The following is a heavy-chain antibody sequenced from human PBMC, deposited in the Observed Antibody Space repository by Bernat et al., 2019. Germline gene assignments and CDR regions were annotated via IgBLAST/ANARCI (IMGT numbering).Heavy chain of an antibody. V-gene: IGHV3-33*01. D-gene: IGHD1-26*01. Sequence: QVQLVESGGGVVQPGRSLRLSCAASGFTFSSYGMHWVRQAPGKGLEWVAVIWYDGSNKYYADSVKGLFTISRDNSKNTLYLQMNSLRAEDTAVYYCARNSGSYYGVDYWGQGTLVTVSS. J-gene: IGHJ4*02. CDR3: ARNSGSYYGVDY. CDR1: GFTFSSYG. CDR2: IWYDGSNK.